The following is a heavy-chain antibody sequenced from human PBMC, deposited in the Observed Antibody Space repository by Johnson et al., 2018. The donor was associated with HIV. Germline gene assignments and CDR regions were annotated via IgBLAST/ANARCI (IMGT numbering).Heavy chain of an antibody. J-gene: IGHJ3*02. V-gene: IGHV3-33*05. D-gene: IGHD3-10*01. CDR3: AKPYGSGSYDAFDI. Sequence: QVQLVESGGGVVQPGRSLRLSCAASGFTFSTYGMHWVRQAPGRGLEWVAVTSYDGSNKYYADSVKGRFTISRDNSKNTLYLQMNSLRAEDTAVYYCAKPYGSGSYDAFDIWGQGTMVTVSS. CDR2: TSYDGSNK. CDR1: GFTFSTYG.